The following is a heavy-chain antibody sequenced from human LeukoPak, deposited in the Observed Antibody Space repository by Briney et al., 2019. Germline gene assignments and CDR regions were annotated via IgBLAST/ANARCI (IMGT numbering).Heavy chain of an antibody. CDR1: GFAFSSYA. D-gene: IGHD3-10*01. Sequence: GGSLRLSCAASGFAFSSYAMSWVRQAPGKGLEWVSDINGSGGSTYYADSVKGRFTISRDNSKNTLYLQMNSLRVGDTAIYYCAKRGVLWGQGTLVTVSS. CDR2: INGSGGST. CDR3: AKRGVL. J-gene: IGHJ4*02. V-gene: IGHV3-23*01.